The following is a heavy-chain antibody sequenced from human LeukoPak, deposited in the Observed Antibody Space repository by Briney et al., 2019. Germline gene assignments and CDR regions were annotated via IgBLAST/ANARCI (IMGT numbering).Heavy chain of an antibody. D-gene: IGHD3-22*01. CDR2: ISSSGTTI. CDR3: ARVNLLTSYDSSGYYLHPFDY. Sequence: PGGSLRLSCVASGFTFSSFEVTWVRQGPGKGLEWVSHISSSGTTIYYADSVKGRFTISRDNAKNSLYLQMNSLRAEDTAVYYCARVNLLTSYDSSGYYLHPFDYWGQGTLVTVSS. CDR1: GFTFSSFE. J-gene: IGHJ4*02. V-gene: IGHV3-48*03.